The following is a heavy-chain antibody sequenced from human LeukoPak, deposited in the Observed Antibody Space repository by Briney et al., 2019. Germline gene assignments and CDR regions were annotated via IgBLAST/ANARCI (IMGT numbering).Heavy chain of an antibody. J-gene: IGHJ3*02. CDR3: ARGVGVIDSSGWYRKRAFDI. D-gene: IGHD6-19*01. V-gene: IGHV4-61*08. CDR2: IYYSGST. CDR1: GGSISSGGYY. Sequence: SETLSLTCTVSGGSISSGGYYWSWIRQHPGKGLEWIGYIYYSGSTNYNPSLKSRVTISVDTSKNQFSLKLSSVTAADTAVYYCARGVGVIDSSGWYRKRAFDIWGQGTMVTVSS.